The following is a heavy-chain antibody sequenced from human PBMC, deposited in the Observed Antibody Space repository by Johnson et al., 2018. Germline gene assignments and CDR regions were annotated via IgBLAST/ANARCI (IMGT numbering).Heavy chain of an antibody. CDR1: GFTVSSNY. D-gene: IGHD1-26*01. V-gene: IGHV3-66*01. CDR2: IYSGGST. J-gene: IGHJ5*02. CDR3: ARDRVWIVGATGGWFDP. Sequence: VQLVQSGGGLVQPGGSLRLSCAASGFTVSSNYMSWVRQAPGKGLEWVSVIYSGGSTYYADSVKGRFTISRDNSKNTLYLQMTSLRAEDTAVYYCARDRVWIVGATGGWFDPWGQGTLVTVSS.